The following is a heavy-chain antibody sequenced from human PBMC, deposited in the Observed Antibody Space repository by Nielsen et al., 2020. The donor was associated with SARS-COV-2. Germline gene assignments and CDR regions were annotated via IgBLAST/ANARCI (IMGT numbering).Heavy chain of an antibody. D-gene: IGHD3-10*01. J-gene: IGHJ6*02. V-gene: IGHV7-4-1*02. CDR3: ARDSYGSVGTVSHGMDV. CDR1: GYRFTKYP. CDR2: IDTNVGKP. Sequence: ASVKVSCKASGYRFTKYPLNWVRQAPGQGLEWMGWIDTNVGKPTYAQAFSGRFVFSLDTSVSTAFLQIISLKAADSAVYFCARDSYGSVGTVSHGMDVWSQGTTVTVSS.